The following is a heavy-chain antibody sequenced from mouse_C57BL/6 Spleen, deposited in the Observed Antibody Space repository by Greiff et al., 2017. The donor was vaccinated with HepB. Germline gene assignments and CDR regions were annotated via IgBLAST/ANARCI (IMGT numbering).Heavy chain of an antibody. Sequence: VQLQQSGPELVKPGASVKIPCKASGYTFTDYNMDWVKQSHGKSLEWIGDINPNNGGTIYNQKFKGKATLTVDKSSSTAYMQLRSLTSEDTAVYYCSRVDYCNSAWFAYWGQGTLVTFSA. CDR3: SRVDYCNSAWFAY. CDR2: INPNNGGT. CDR1: GYTFTDYN. D-gene: IGHD2-1*01. J-gene: IGHJ3*01. V-gene: IGHV1-18*01.